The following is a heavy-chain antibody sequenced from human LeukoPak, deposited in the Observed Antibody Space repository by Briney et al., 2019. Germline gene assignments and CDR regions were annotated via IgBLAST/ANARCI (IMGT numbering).Heavy chain of an antibody. V-gene: IGHV3-23*01. J-gene: IGHJ4*02. CDR1: GFTFNRCW. CDR2: ISGSGGST. CDR3: ARDQYDTWSRRGNFDS. Sequence: GGSLRLSCVVSGFTFNRCWMNWVRQAPGKGLEWVSAISGSGGSTYYADSVKGRFTISRDNTKNSLYLQMNSLRAEDTAVFYCARDQYDTWSRRGNFDSWGQGTLVIVSS. D-gene: IGHD3-3*01.